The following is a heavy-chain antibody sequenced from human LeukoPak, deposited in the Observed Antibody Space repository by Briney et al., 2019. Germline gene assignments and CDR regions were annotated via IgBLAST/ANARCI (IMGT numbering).Heavy chain of an antibody. CDR1: GYTFTGYY. J-gene: IGHJ5*02. V-gene: IGHV1-2*02. D-gene: IGHD4-17*01. CDR3: ARDYGDYVPIKYNWFDP. Sequence: ASVKVSCKASGYTFTGYYMHWVRQAPGQGLEWMGWINPNSGGTNYAQKLQGRVTMTTDTSTSTAYMELRSLRSDDTAVYYCARDYGDYVPIKYNWFDPWGQGTLVTVSS. CDR2: INPNSGGT.